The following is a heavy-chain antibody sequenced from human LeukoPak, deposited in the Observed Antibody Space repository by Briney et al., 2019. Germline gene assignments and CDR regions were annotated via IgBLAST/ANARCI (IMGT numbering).Heavy chain of an antibody. D-gene: IGHD3-10*01. V-gene: IGHV3-21*04. CDR1: GFSFSTYT. CDR3: ARDSGSGYYEA. CDR2: ISGTSTYI. Sequence: GGSLRLSCAASGFSFSTYTMNWVRQAPGKGLEWVSSISGTSTYIYYADSVKGRFTISRDNSKNTLYLQMNSLRAEDTAVYYCARDSGSGYYEAWGQGTLVTVSS. J-gene: IGHJ5*02.